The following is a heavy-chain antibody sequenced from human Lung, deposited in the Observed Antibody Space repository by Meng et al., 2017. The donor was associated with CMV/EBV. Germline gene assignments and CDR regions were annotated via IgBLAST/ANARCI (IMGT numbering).Heavy chain of an antibody. J-gene: IGHJ4*02. V-gene: IGHV1-18*01. CDR3: ASGTPGRSYCDY. D-gene: IGHD2-15*01. CDR1: GYTFGSYG. CDR2: FVNYVDT. Sequence: QVHLLLSGPEVKKPGASVRVSCKASGYTFGSYGICWVRQAPGRGLEWMGWFVNYVDTYPAPKFQGRVTMTTDTHTNTAFMELRSLTSDDTAVYYCASGTPGRSYCDYWGQGTLVTVSS.